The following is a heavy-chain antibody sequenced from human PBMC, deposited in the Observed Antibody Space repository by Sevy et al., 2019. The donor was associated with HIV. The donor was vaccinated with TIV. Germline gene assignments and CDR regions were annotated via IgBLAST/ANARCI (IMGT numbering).Heavy chain of an antibody. V-gene: IGHV3-30-3*01. J-gene: IGHJ6*02. CDR1: GFAFSNYYA. CDR3: ARPRANYVDHYFFYAMDV. D-gene: IGHD1-7*01. Sequence: GGSLRLSCAASGFAFSNYYAMHWVRQAPGKGLEWVALISYDGSDKYYADSVKGRFTISRDNFKNTLYLQMNSLTTEDTAVYYWARPRANYVDHYFFYAMDVWAKGPRSPSP. CDR2: ISYDGSDK.